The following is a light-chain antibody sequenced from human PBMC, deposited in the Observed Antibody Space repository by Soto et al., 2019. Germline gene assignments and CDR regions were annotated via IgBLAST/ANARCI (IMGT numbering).Light chain of an antibody. V-gene: IGKV1-5*01. Sequence: DIVLTPSPGTLSLSPGERATLSCSASQSVSGWLAWYQQKPGEAPKLLIYDASAWPRGVPSRFSGSGSGTKFTLTIASLQPDDFATYYCQQYETFSGTFGPGTKVDI. CDR1: QSVSGW. CDR2: DAS. CDR3: QQYETFSGT. J-gene: IGKJ1*01.